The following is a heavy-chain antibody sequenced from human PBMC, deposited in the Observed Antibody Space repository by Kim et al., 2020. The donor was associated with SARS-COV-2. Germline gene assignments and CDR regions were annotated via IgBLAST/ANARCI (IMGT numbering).Heavy chain of an antibody. D-gene: IGHD6-19*01. V-gene: IGHV7-4-1*02. Sequence: QGFTGRVVFSLDTSVSTAYLQISSLKAEDTAVYYCARVLERWSGWYYFDYWGQGTLVTVSS. CDR3: ARVLERWSGWYYFDY. J-gene: IGHJ4*02.